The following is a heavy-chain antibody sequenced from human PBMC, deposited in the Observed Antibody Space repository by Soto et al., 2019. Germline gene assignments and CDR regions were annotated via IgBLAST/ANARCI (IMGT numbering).Heavy chain of an antibody. V-gene: IGHV1-69*13. Sequence: SVKVSCKASGGTFSSYAISWVRQAPGQGLEWMGGIIPIFGTANYAQKFQGRVTITADESTSTAYMELSSLRSEDTAVYYCARGGDIVVVPAAQGAEALDIWGQGTMVTVSS. J-gene: IGHJ3*02. CDR2: IIPIFGTA. D-gene: IGHD2-2*01. CDR3: ARGGDIVVVPAAQGAEALDI. CDR1: GGTFSSYA.